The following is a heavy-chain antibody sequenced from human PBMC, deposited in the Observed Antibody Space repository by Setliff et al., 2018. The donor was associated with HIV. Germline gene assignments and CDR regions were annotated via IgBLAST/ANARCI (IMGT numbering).Heavy chain of an antibody. CDR2: INPAGITM. V-gene: IGHV3-48*01. D-gene: IGHD3-22*01. Sequence: GGSLRLSCAGSGFTFDSHGMIWVRQAPGRGLEWLSYINPAGITMYYADSVKGRFTISRDNSKNTLYLQMNSLRAEDTAVYYCAKDTLYYDSSGPDYWGQGTLVTVSS. CDR3: AKDTLYYDSSGPDY. J-gene: IGHJ4*02. CDR1: GFTFDSHG.